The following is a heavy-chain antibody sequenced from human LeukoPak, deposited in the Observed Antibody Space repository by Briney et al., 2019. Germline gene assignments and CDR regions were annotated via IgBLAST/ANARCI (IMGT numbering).Heavy chain of an antibody. V-gene: IGHV3-21*01. CDR2: ISSSSSYI. CDR3: ARGSGYYYDSSGYYGLYFDY. Sequence: GGSLRLSCAASGFTFSSYSMNWVRQAPGKGLEWVSSISSSSSYIYYADSVKGRFTISRDNAKNSLYLQMNSLRAEDTAVYYCARGSGYYYDSSGYYGLYFDYWGQGTLVTVSS. D-gene: IGHD3-22*01. CDR1: GFTFSSYS. J-gene: IGHJ4*02.